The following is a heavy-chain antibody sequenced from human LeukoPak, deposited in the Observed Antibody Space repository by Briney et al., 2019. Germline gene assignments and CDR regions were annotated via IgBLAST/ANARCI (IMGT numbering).Heavy chain of an antibody. CDR2: IYYSGST. CDR1: GGSISSSSYY. CDR3: ARSDTGLLRYYFHY. V-gene: IGHV4-39*07. D-gene: IGHD3-22*01. J-gene: IGHJ4*02. Sequence: SETLSLTCTVSGGSISSSSYYWGWIRQPPGKGLEWIGSIYYSGSTYYNPSLKSRVTISVDTSKNQFSLKLSSVTAADTAVYYCARSDTGLLRYYFHYWGQGTLITVSS.